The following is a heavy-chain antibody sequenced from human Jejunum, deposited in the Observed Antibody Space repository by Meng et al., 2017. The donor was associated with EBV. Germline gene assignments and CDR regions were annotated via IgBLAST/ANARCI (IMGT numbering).Heavy chain of an antibody. D-gene: IGHD3-10*01. J-gene: IGHJ4*02. CDR2: IKNKADGYTT. Sequence: GGGLVQPGGSLRLSCVASGFTFSYHYMDWVRQAPGKGLEWVGRIKNKADGYTTIYAASVKGRFTVSRDDSKSSLYLQMNSLKAEDTAVYYCADVTVTSGSDFWGQGTLVTVSS. V-gene: IGHV3-72*01. CDR3: ADVTVTSGSDF. CDR1: GFTFSYHY.